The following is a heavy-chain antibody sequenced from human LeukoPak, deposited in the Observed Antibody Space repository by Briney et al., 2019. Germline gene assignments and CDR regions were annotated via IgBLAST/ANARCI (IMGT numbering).Heavy chain of an antibody. CDR2: INHSGTT. Sequence: SETLPLTCAVYGESFSGFYWNWIRQPPGKGLEWIGEINHSGTTNYNPSLKSRVTMSVDTSKNQFSLKLSSVTAADTAVYYCARGLYSSSSWGGDAFDIWGQGTMVTVSS. CDR1: GESFSGFY. J-gene: IGHJ3*02. V-gene: IGHV4-34*01. CDR3: ARGLYSSSSWGGDAFDI. D-gene: IGHD6-6*01.